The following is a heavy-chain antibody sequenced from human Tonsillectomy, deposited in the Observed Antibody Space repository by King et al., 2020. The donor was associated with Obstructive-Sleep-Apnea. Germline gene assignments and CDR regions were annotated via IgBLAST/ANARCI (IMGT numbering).Heavy chain of an antibody. V-gene: IGHV3-7*03. J-gene: IGHJ2*01. CDR2: MKEDGSEK. CDR1: GFSFSSHW. Sequence: VQLVESGGGLVQPGGSLRLSCAGSGFSFSSHWMSWVRQAPGKGLEWVANMKEDGSEKNYVDSVKGRFTISRDNAQNSLYLQMNSLRAEDTALYYCARIRGHCSTTRCYAQGYFDLWGCGTLVTVSS. CDR3: ARIRGHCSTTRCYAQGYFDL. D-gene: IGHD2-2*01.